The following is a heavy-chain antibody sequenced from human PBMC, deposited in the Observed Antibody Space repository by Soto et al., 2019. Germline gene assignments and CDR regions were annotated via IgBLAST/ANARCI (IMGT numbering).Heavy chain of an antibody. V-gene: IGHV4-39*01. CDR3: ATQIRPSSNVDS. J-gene: IGHJ4*02. D-gene: IGHD6-6*01. CDR1: GASISSSSHY. Sequence: SETLSLTCTVSGASISSSSHYWGWIRQTPGKGLEWIGMIYYSGSTYYNPSLKSRVTISGDTSKNEFSLKLSSVTAADTAVYCCATQIRPSSNVDSCGQATLVSVPS. CDR2: IYYSGST.